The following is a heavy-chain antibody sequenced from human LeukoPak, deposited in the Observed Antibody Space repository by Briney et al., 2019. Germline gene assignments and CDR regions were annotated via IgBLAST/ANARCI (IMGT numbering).Heavy chain of an antibody. V-gene: IGHV3-74*01. CDR3: ARGLSGYASSLGY. J-gene: IGHJ4*02. D-gene: IGHD6-6*01. Sequence: GRSLRLSCAASGFTFSSYGMHWVRQAPGKGLVWVSRINSDGSSTSYADSVRGRFSISRDNAKNTLYLQMNSLRAEDTAVYYCARGLSGYASSLGYWGQGTLVTVSA. CDR2: INSDGSST. CDR1: GFTFSSYG.